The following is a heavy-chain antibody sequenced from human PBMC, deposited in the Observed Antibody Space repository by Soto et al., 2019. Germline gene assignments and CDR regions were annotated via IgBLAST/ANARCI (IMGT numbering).Heavy chain of an antibody. V-gene: IGHV3-30*18. Sequence: GGSLRLSCAASGFTFSSYGMHWVRQAPGKGLEWVAVISYDGSNKYYADSVKGRFTISRDNSKNTLYLQMNSLRAEDTAVYYCAKDRIEGSGSYYISLYYYYGMDVWGQGTTVTVS. D-gene: IGHD3-10*01. CDR3: AKDRIEGSGSYYISLYYYYGMDV. J-gene: IGHJ6*02. CDR2: ISYDGSNK. CDR1: GFTFSSYG.